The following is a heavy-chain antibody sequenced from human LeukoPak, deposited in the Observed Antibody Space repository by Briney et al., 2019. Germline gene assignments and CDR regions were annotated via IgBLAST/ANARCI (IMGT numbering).Heavy chain of an antibody. V-gene: IGHV3-48*02. CDR2: ISSSSSTI. D-gene: IGHD3-3*01. CDR3: ASGQNDFWSGHEYYYYYYGMDV. J-gene: IGHJ6*02. Sequence: PGGSLRLSCAASGFTFSSYAMSWVRQAPGKGLEWVSYISSSSSTIYYADSVKGRFTISRDNAKNSLYLQMNSLRDEDTAVYYCASGQNDFWSGHEYYYYYYGMDVWGQGTTVTVSS. CDR1: GFTFSSYA.